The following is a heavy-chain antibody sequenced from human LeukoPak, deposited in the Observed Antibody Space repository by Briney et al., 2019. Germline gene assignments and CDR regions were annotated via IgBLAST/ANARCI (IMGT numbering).Heavy chain of an antibody. D-gene: IGHD3-16*02. V-gene: IGHV3-7*03. CDR1: GFTFSSYW. Sequence: GGSLRLSYAASGFTFSSYWMSWVRQAPGKGLEWVANIKQDGSEKYYVDSVKGRFTISRDNAKNSLYLQMNSLRAEDTAVYYCARVLYDYVWGSYRFVGSYYFDYWGQGTLVTVSS. CDR3: ARVLYDYVWGSYRFVGSYYFDY. J-gene: IGHJ4*02. CDR2: IKQDGSEK.